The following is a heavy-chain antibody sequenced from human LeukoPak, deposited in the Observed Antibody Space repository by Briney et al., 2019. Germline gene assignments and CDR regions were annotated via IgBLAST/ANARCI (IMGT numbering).Heavy chain of an antibody. J-gene: IGHJ6*02. V-gene: IGHV3-30*18. D-gene: IGHD2-15*01. Sequence: GSLRLSCAASGFTFSSYGMHWVRQAPGKGLEWVAVISYDGSNKYYADSVKGRFTISRDNSKNTLYLQMNSLRAEDTAVYYCAKVVHCSGGSCYSAGGRDYYYGMDVWGQGTTVTVSS. CDR3: AKVVHCSGGSCYSAGGRDYYYGMDV. CDR1: GFTFSSYG. CDR2: ISYDGSNK.